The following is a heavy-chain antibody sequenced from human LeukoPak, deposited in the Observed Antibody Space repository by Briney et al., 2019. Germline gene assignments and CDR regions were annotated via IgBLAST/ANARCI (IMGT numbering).Heavy chain of an antibody. V-gene: IGHV3-48*03. CDR3: ATFPTLVRGAIIEYYFDY. Sequence: GGSLRLSCAASGFTFSSYEMNWVRQAPGKGLEWVSYISSSGSTIYYADSVKGRLTISRDNAKNSLYLQMNSLRAEDTAVYYCATFPTLVRGAIIEYYFDYWGQGTLVTVSS. D-gene: IGHD3-10*01. J-gene: IGHJ4*02. CDR1: GFTFSSYE. CDR2: ISSSGSTI.